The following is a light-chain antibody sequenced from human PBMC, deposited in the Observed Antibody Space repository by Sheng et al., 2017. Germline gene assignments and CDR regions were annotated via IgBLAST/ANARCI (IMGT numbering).Light chain of an antibody. CDR3: QVWDTKNDHYV. Sequence: SYVLTQPPSVSVAPGQTARDYLWGNNIGTDSVHWYQQKPGQAPVWSSMMIATGPLGSLSRFSGSNSGNSATLTISRVEAGDEADYYCQVWDTKNDHYVFGPGTKVTVL. CDR1: NIGTDS. V-gene: IGLV3-21*02. CDR2: MIA. J-gene: IGLJ1*01.